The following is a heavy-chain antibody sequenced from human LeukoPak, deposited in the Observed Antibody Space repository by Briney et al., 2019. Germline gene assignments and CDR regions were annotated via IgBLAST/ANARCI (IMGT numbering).Heavy chain of an antibody. Sequence: SETLSLTCTVSGDSISTTSYYWGWIRQPPGKGLEWIGTMSYSGSTFCNPSLKSRVTISVDTSKNHFSLKLSSVTAADTAVYYCAISDSGSSYYYYGMDVWGQGTTVTVSS. J-gene: IGHJ6*02. D-gene: IGHD1-26*01. CDR1: GDSISTTSYY. CDR2: MSYSGST. CDR3: AISDSGSSYYYYGMDV. V-gene: IGHV4-39*02.